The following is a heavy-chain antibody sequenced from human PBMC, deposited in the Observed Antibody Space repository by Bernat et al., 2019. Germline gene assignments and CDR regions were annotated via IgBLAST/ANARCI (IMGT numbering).Heavy chain of an antibody. J-gene: IGHJ4*02. CDR2: IYYSGST. CDR1: GGSLSGYY. Sequence: QVQLQESGPGLVKPSETLSLTCTVSGGSLSGYYWSWIRQPPGKGLEWIGYIYYSGSTNYNPSLKIRVTISVDTSKNQFSLLLSSVTAADTALYYCARKAGHVGPFPLDFWGPGTLVTVSS. V-gene: IGHV4-59*08. CDR3: ARKAGHVGPFPLDF. D-gene: IGHD1-26*01.